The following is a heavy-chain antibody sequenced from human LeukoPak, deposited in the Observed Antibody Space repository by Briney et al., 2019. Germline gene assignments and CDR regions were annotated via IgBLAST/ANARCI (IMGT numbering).Heavy chain of an antibody. Sequence: SETLSLTCNVFGFSISSDYYWGWIRQPPGEGLEWTATIYHDGSAYYNPSLKGRVIISLDTSKNQFSLTLTYVTAADTAVYYCARLGVIGRTFDYWGQGTLVTVSS. CDR2: IYHDGSA. V-gene: IGHV4-38-2*02. J-gene: IGHJ4*02. CDR1: GFSISSDYY. CDR3: ARLGVIGRTFDY. D-gene: IGHD1-14*01.